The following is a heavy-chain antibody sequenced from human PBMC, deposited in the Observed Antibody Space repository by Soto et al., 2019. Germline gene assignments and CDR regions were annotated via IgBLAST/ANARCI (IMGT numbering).Heavy chain of an antibody. D-gene: IGHD2-2*01. V-gene: IGHV4-34*01. CDR3: ARGSRYQLRIYYYYYMDV. CDR2: INHSGST. J-gene: IGHJ6*03. Sequence: QVQLQQWGAGLLKPSETLSLTCAVYGGSFSGYYWSWIRQPPGKGLEWIGEINHSGSTNYNPSLKSRVTISVDTSKNQFSLTLSSVTAADTAVYYWARGSRYQLRIYYYYYMDVWGKGTTVTVSS. CDR1: GGSFSGYY.